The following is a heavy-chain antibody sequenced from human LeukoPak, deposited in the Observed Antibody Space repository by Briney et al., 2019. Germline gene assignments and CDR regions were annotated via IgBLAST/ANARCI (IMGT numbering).Heavy chain of an antibody. J-gene: IGHJ4*02. D-gene: IGHD6-19*01. V-gene: IGHV3-30*04. Sequence: QSGGSLRLSCAASGFTFTGYALHWVRQAPGKGLEGVAVISHDGGNIYYADSVKGRFLISRDNSKNTMYLQIYSLKPEDTAVYYCARDRRPTIAVPYYFDYWGQGTLVTVSS. CDR3: ARDRRPTIAVPYYFDY. CDR2: ISHDGGNI. CDR1: GFTFTGYA.